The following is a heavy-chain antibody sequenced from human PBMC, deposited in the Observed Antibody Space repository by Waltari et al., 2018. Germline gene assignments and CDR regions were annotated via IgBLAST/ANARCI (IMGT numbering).Heavy chain of an antibody. CDR2: FDPEDGET. CDR3: ASWSGTYYYYYYGMDV. V-gene: IGHV1-24*01. J-gene: IGHJ6*02. Sequence: QVQLVQSGAEVKKPGASVKVSCKASGYTFTSYGISWVRQAPGKGLEWMGGFDPEDGETIYAQKFQGRVTMTEDTSTDTAYMELSSLRSEDTAVYYCASWSGTYYYYYYGMDVWGQGTTVTVSS. CDR1: GYTFTSYG. D-gene: IGHD3-3*01.